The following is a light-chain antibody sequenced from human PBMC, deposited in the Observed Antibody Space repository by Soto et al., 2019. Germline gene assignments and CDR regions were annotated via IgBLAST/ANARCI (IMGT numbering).Light chain of an antibody. V-gene: IGKV3-20*01. CDR2: GAS. CDR3: QQYGSSST. Sequence: EIVLTQSTGTVSVSPGERHTLPRRASQSVSSSYLAWYQQKPGQAPRLLIYGASSRPTGIPDRFSGSGSGTDFTLTISRLEPEDFAVYYCQQYGSSSTFGQGTRLEIK. J-gene: IGKJ5*01. CDR1: QSVSSSY.